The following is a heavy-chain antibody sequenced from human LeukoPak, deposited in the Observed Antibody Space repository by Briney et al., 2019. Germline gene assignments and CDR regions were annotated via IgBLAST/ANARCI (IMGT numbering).Heavy chain of an antibody. D-gene: IGHD6-13*01. CDR2: IYYSGST. J-gene: IGHJ5*02. Sequence: SETLSLTCGVSGGSVGSSSYYWGWIRQSPGKGLEWIGSIYYSGSTYYNPSLQSRVTISVDMSANQFSLKLISVTAADTAVYYCARAGIAAARPACWFDPWGQGTLVTVSS. V-gene: IGHV4-39*07. CDR1: GGSVGSSSYY. CDR3: ARAGIAAARPACWFDP.